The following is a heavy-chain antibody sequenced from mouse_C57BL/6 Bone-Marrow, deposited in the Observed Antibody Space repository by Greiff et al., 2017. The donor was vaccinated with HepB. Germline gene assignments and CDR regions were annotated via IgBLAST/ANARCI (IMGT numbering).Heavy chain of an antibody. V-gene: IGHV1-81*01. CDR1: GYTFTSYG. D-gene: IGHD3-2*01. Sequence: QVQLQQSGAELARPGASVKLSCKASGYTFTSYGISWVKQRTGQGLEWIGEIYPRSGNTYYNEKVKGKATLTADKSSSTAYMELRSLTSEDSAVYFGGQTAEPAFWGQGTLVTVSA. J-gene: IGHJ3*01. CDR2: IYPRSGNT. CDR3: GQTAEPAF.